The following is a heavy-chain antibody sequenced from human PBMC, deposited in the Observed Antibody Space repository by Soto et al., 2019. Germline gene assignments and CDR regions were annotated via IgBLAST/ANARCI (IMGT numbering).Heavy chain of an antibody. J-gene: IGHJ4*02. D-gene: IGHD6-19*01. CDR3: VKDMGAHLKGNENSSGWYPF. Sequence: DVQLVESGGGLVQPGRSLRLSCAASGFTFDDYAMHWVRQGPGKGLEWVSGISWSSGSIAYVDSVKGRFTISRDNPKKALYLQMNRLRVEDTALYYCVKDMGAHLKGNENSSGWYPFWGQGTLVTVSS. CDR2: ISWSSGSI. V-gene: IGHV3-9*01. CDR1: GFTFDDYA.